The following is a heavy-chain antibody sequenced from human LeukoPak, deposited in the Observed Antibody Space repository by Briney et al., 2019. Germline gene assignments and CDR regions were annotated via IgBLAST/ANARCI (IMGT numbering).Heavy chain of an antibody. D-gene: IGHD2-8*01. V-gene: IGHV4-39*07. CDR1: GGSISSSSYY. J-gene: IGHJ4*02. CDR3: ARALRVSPPGG. CDR2: IYYSGST. Sequence: PSETLSLTCTVSGGSISSSSYYWGWIRQPPGKGLEWIGSIYYSGSTYYNPSLKSRVTISVDTSKNQFSLKLSSVTAADTAVYYCARALRVSPPGGWGQGTLVTVSS.